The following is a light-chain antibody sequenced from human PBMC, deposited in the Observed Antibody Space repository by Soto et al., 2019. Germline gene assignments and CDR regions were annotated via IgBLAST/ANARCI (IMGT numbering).Light chain of an antibody. V-gene: IGKV3-20*01. J-gene: IGKJ2*01. CDR3: QQYGSTPST. Sequence: EIVLTQSPYSLSLSPGERATISCRASQSVRSNYLAWYQQKPGQAPRLIIDGASRRATGIPDRFSGSGSGTEFTLTISSLEHDDFAVYLCQQYGSTPSTFGQGTKLEIK. CDR1: QSVRSNY. CDR2: GAS.